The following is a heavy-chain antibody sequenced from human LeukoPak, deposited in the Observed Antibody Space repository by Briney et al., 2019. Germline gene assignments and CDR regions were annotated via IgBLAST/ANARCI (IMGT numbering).Heavy chain of an antibody. V-gene: IGHV3-33*01. J-gene: IGHJ3*02. CDR1: GVTFSSCG. Sequence: PGRSLRLSCAASGVTFSSCGMHWVRQAPGKGLEWVAVIWYDGSNKYYADSVKGRFTISRDNSKNTLYLQMNSLRAEDTAVYYCARSSSTFDAFDIWGQGTMVTVSS. CDR3: ARSSSTFDAFDI. D-gene: IGHD6-13*01. CDR2: IWYDGSNK.